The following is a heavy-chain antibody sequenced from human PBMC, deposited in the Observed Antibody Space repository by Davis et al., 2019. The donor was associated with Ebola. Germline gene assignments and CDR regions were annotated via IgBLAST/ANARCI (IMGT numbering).Heavy chain of an antibody. D-gene: IGHD1-7*01. J-gene: IGHJ6*02. CDR1: GFTFSSYG. CDR2: ISYDGSNK. Sequence: GESLKIPCAASGFTFSSYGMHWVRQAPGKGLEWVAVISYDGSNKYYADSVKGRFTISRDNSKNTLYLQMNSLRAEDTAVYYCAKDYRELELGGYGMDVWGQGTTVTVSS. CDR3: AKDYRELELGGYGMDV. V-gene: IGHV3-30*18.